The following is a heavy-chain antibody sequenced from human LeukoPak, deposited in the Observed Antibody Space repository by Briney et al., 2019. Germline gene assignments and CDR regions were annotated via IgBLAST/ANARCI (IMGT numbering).Heavy chain of an antibody. J-gene: IGHJ4*02. Sequence: GGSLRLSCAASGFTVSSNYMSWVRQAPGKGLEWVSVIYSGGSTYYADSVKGRFTISRDNSKNTLYLQMNSLRDEDTAVYYCARDAQGYDSSGYPRDYWGQGTLVTVSS. CDR3: ARDAQGYDSSGYPRDY. D-gene: IGHD3-22*01. CDR2: IYSGGST. CDR1: GFTVSSNY. V-gene: IGHV3-66*01.